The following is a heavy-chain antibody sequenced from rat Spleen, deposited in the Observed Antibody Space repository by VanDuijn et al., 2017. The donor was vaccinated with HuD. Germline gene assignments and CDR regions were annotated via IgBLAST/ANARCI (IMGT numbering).Heavy chain of an antibody. CDR2: ISYDGSST. J-gene: IGHJ2*01. CDR3: ARLPVPLDY. Sequence: EVQLVESGGGLVQPGRSLKLSCAASGFTFSDYYMAWVRQAPTKGLEWVATISYDGSSTYYRDSVKGRFTISRDNAKSTLYLQMDSLRSENTATYYCARLPVPLDYWGQGVMVTVSS. CDR1: GFTFSDYY. D-gene: IGHD3-1*01. V-gene: IGHV5-29*01.